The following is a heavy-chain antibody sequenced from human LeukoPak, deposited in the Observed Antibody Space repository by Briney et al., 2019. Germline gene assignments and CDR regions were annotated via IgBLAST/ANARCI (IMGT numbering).Heavy chain of an antibody. CDR2: ISSSSSYI. CDR3: ARDSPSVLWLGEDRRDAFDI. CDR1: GFTFSSYS. J-gene: IGHJ3*02. V-gene: IGHV3-21*01. Sequence: GGSLRLSCAASGFTFSSYSMNWVRQAPGKGLEWVSSISSSSSYIYYADSVKGRFTISRDNAKNSLYLQMNSLRAEDTAVYYCARDSPSVLWLGEDRRDAFDIWGQGTMVTVSS. D-gene: IGHD3-10*01.